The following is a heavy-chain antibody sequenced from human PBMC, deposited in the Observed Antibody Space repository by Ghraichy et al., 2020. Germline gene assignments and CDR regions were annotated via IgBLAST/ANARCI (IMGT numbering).Heavy chain of an antibody. V-gene: IGHV4-59*01. J-gene: IGHJ6*03. CDR2: IDYSAKS. CDR3: ARFLVVPGAMQYVYYYMDV. Sequence: SETLSLTCSVSGASIRSSLWSWIRQAPGKGLEWIAYIDYSAKSKFNPSLKTRINMSVDVSKSQYSLNLSSVTAADTAVYFCARFLVVPGAMQYVYYYMDVWRKGTTVTVSS. CDR1: GASIRSSL. D-gene: IGHD2-2*01.